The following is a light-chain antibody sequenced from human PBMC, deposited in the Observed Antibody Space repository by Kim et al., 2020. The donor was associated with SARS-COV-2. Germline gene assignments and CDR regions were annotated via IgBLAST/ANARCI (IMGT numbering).Light chain of an antibody. CDR1: QTVTIN. CDR3: QQYHFWPYT. CDR2: GAS. J-gene: IGKJ2*01. Sequence: EVVMTQSPATLSVSPGERATLSCRASQTVTINVAWYQHKPGQAPRLLIYGASTRATGLPARFSGSGSGTEFTLTIMRLQYEDFAVYYCQQYHFWPYTFGQGNKLEI. V-gene: IGKV3-15*01.